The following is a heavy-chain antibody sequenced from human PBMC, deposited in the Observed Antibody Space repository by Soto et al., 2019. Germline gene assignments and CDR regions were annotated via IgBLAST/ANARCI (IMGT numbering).Heavy chain of an antibody. CDR3: AKERSSSWFAY. V-gene: IGHV3-23*01. J-gene: IGHJ5*01. CDR2: ITGSGGGT. D-gene: IGHD6-13*01. Sequence: PGGSLRLSCAASGFTFSSSAMTWVRQAPGKGLEWVSAITGSGGGTYYADSVKGRFAISGDNSKNTLYLQMNSLRAEDTAVYYCAKERSSSWFAYWGQGTLVTVSS. CDR1: GFTFSSSA.